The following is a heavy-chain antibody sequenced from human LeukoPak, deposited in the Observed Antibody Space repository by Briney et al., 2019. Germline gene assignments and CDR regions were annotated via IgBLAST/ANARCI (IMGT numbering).Heavy chain of an antibody. Sequence: SVKVSCKASGGTFSSYAISWVRQAPGQGLEWMGRIIPVLGIANYAQKFQGRVTITADKSTSTAYMELSSLRSEDTAVYYCAREEIYYGSGCFDYWGQGTLVTVSS. D-gene: IGHD3-10*01. CDR2: IIPVLGIA. J-gene: IGHJ4*02. CDR3: AREEIYYGSGCFDY. CDR1: GGTFSSYA. V-gene: IGHV1-69*04.